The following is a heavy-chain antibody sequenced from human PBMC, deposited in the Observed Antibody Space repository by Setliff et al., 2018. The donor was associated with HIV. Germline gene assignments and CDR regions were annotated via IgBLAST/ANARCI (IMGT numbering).Heavy chain of an antibody. Sequence: SVKVSCKASGGSSRTYSINWVRQAPGQGLEWMGQFIAVLDITSYAQKFQGRLTITADESTSTMYMELTGLRFDDTAVYYCAGPRGDEAFGIWGQGTMVTVSS. CDR1: GGSSRTYS. V-gene: IGHV1-69*10. CDR3: AGPRGDEAFGI. D-gene: IGHD3-10*01. J-gene: IGHJ3*02. CDR2: FIAVLDIT.